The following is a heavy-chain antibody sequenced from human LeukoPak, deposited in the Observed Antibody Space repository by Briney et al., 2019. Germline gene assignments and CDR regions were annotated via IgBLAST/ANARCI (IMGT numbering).Heavy chain of an antibody. Sequence: SETLSLTCTVSGDSISSNDYYWGWIRQPPGKGLEWIGYISYSGSTHYNPSLKSRATISADTSKNQFSLKLTSMTAADTAVYHCARGGEGYNYVYWGQGTLVTVSS. D-gene: IGHD5-24*01. CDR3: ARGGEGYNYVY. CDR2: ISYSGST. V-gene: IGHV4-30-4*08. J-gene: IGHJ4*02. CDR1: GDSISSNDYY.